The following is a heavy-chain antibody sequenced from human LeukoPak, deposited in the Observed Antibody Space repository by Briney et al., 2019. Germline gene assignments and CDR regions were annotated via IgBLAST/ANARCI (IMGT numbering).Heavy chain of an antibody. CDR2: INPNSGGT. D-gene: IGHD3-22*01. Sequence: ASVNVSFKASGYTFTGYYMHWVRQAPGQGLEWMGWINPNSGGTNYAQKYQGRVTMTRDTSISTAYMELSRLRSDDTAVYYWARTYDSSGYYQAFDIWGQGTMVTVSS. CDR1: GYTFTGYY. CDR3: ARTYDSSGYYQAFDI. J-gene: IGHJ3*02. V-gene: IGHV1-2*02.